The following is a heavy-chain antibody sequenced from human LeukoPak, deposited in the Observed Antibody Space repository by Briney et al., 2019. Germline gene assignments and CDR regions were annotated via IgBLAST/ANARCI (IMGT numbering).Heavy chain of an antibody. D-gene: IGHD3-22*01. CDR3: ASPGRDHYYDSSGYYYTGDAFDI. Sequence: ASVKVSCKASGYTFTSYGISWVRQAPGQGLEWMGWISAYNGNTNYAQKLQGRVTMTTDTSTSTAYMELRSLRSDDTAVYYCASPGRDHYYDSSGYYYTGDAFDIWGQGTMVTVSS. V-gene: IGHV1-18*01. J-gene: IGHJ3*02. CDR2: ISAYNGNT. CDR1: GYTFTSYG.